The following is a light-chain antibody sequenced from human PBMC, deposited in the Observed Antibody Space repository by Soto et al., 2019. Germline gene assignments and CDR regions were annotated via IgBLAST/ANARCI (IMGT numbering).Light chain of an antibody. V-gene: IGKV1-5*01. CDR1: RTISSW. Sequence: DIQMTQSPSTLSASVGDRVTITCRASRTISSWLAWYQQRPGKAPKRLIYDGSNLESGVPARFSGSRSGTEFTLTISSLQPDDVATYYCQQYNGYSTFAQGTK. CDR2: DGS. CDR3: QQYNGYST. J-gene: IGKJ2*01.